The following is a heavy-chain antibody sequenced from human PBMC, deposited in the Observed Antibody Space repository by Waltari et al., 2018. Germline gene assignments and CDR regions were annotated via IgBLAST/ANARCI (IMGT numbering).Heavy chain of an antibody. D-gene: IGHD3-10*01. V-gene: IGHV4-34*01. J-gene: IGHJ6*02. CDR2: INHSGST. CDR3: ARVVLLWFGGPYGMDV. Sequence: GKGLEWIGEINHSGSTNYNPSLKSRVTISVDTSKNQFSLKLSSVTAADTAVYYCARVVLLWFGGPYGMDVWGQGTTVTVSS.